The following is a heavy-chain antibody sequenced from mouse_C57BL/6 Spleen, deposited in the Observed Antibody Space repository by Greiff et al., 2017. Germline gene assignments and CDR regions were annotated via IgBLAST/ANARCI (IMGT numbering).Heavy chain of an antibody. CDR2: IDPSDSET. V-gene: IGHV1-52*01. J-gene: IGHJ2*01. D-gene: IGHD2-3*01. CDR1: GYTFTSYW. CDR3: ARWEDGYYFDY. Sequence: QVQLQQPGAELVRPGSSVKLSCKASGYTFTSYWMHWVKQRPIQGLEWIGNIDPSDSETHYNQKFKDKATLTVDKSSSTAYMQLSSLTSEYSAVYYCARWEDGYYFDYWGQGTTLTVSS.